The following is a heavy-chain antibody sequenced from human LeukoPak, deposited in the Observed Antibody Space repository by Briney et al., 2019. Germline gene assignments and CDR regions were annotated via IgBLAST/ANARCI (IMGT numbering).Heavy chain of an antibody. CDR2: INPDSGFT. CDR3: APAPEAYTSNWNV. J-gene: IGHJ4*02. Sequence: ASVKVSCKTSGYTFTDDYMHWVRQAPGQGLEFMVWINPDSGFTNYAQKFQGRVTMTRDTSISTAYLEVRRLRSDDTAVYYCAPAPEAYTSNWNVWGQGTLVTVSS. V-gene: IGHV1-2*02. D-gene: IGHD1-1*01. CDR1: GYTFTDDY.